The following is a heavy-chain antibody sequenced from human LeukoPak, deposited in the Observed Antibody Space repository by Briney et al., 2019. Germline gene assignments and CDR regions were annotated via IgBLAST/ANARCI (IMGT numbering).Heavy chain of an antibody. V-gene: IGHV4-4*02. CDR2: IDHSGRT. Sequence: TGGSLRLSCTASGFTVSSNYMSWVRQPPGKGLEWIGEIDHSGRTNYNPSLKSRVTISVDKSKNQISLKLSSVTAADTAVYYCASKEYYYYGMDVWGQGTTVTVSS. CDR1: GFTVSSNY. CDR3: ASKEYYYYGMDV. J-gene: IGHJ6*01.